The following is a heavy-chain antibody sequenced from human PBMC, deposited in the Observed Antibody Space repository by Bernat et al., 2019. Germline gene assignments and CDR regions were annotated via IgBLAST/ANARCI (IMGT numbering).Heavy chain of an antibody. J-gene: IGHJ4*02. Sequence: EVQLVESGGGLVQPGGSLRLSCAASGFTFSSYWMSWVRQAPGKGLEWVANIKQDGSEKYYVDSVKGRFTISRDNAKNSLYLQMNSLRAEDTAVYYCARLGVSERLGAYFDYWGQGTLVTVSS. CDR1: GFTFSSYW. CDR3: ARLGVSERLGAYFDY. D-gene: IGHD3-16*01. V-gene: IGHV3-7*03. CDR2: IKQDGSEK.